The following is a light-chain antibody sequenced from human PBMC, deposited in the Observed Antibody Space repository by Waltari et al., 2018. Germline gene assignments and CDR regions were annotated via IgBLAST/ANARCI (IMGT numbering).Light chain of an antibody. CDR2: AAS. Sequence: DIQLHQSPSFLSASVGDRVPITCRARQGIKSCLAWYQQKPGKAPKLLIYAASTLQSGVPSMFSGSRSGTEFTLTTSSLQPEDFATYYCQQLNSYPSLTFGGGTK. V-gene: IGKV1-9*01. J-gene: IGKJ4*01. CDR1: QGIKSC. CDR3: QQLNSYPSLT.